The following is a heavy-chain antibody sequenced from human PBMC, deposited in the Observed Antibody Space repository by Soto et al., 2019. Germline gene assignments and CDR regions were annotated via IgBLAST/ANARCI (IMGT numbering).Heavy chain of an antibody. CDR2: ISSSGSTI. CDR3: VRGGSGSYSYYYYGMDV. J-gene: IGHJ6*02. CDR1: GFTFSSYE. V-gene: IGHV3-48*03. D-gene: IGHD3-10*01. Sequence: GGSLRLSCAASGFTFSSYEMNWVRQAPGKGLEWVSYISSSGSTIYYADSVKGRFTISRDNAKNSLYLQMNSLRAEDTAVYYCVRGGSGSYSYYYYGMDVWGQGTTVTVSS.